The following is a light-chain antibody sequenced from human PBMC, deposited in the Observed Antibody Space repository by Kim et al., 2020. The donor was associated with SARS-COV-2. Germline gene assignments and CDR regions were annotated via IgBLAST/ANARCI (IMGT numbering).Light chain of an antibody. Sequence: EIVLTQSPGTLSLSPGERATLSCRDSQSVSSSYLAWYQQKPGQAPRLLIYGASSRATGIPDRFSGSGSGTDFTLTISRLEPEDFAVYYCQQYGSSPLTFGQGTKLEI. CDR3: QQYGSSPLT. J-gene: IGKJ2*01. V-gene: IGKV3-20*01. CDR2: GAS. CDR1: QSVSSSY.